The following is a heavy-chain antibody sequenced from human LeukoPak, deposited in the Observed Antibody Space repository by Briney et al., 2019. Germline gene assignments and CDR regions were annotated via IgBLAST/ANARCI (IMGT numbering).Heavy chain of an antibody. CDR1: GYTFTSYD. Sequence: ASVKVSCKASGYTFTSYDINWVRQATGQGLEWMGWMNPNSGNTGYAQKFQGRVTITRNTSISTAYMELSSLRSEDTAVYYCARGSSSGWYGYYYYYYYMDVWGKGTTVTVSS. J-gene: IGHJ6*03. D-gene: IGHD6-19*01. V-gene: IGHV1-8*03. CDR2: MNPNSGNT. CDR3: ARGSSSGWYGYYYYYYYMDV.